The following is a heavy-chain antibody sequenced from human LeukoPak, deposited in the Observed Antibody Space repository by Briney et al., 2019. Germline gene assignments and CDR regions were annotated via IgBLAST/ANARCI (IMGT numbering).Heavy chain of an antibody. D-gene: IGHD6-6*01. CDR2: INHSGIP. Sequence: SETLSLTCAVYGDALSGYYWSWIRQAPGKGLDWIGEINHSGIPRYNPSLKSRATISLDTSRNQFSLNLTSVTAADTAVYYCARAMSIAARLQTIFDYWGQGTLVTVSS. J-gene: IGHJ4*02. CDR3: ARAMSIAARLQTIFDY. V-gene: IGHV4-34*01. CDR1: GDALSGYY.